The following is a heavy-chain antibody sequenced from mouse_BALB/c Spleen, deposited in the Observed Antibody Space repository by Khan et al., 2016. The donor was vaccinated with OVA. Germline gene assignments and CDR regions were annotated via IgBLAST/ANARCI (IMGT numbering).Heavy chain of an antibody. J-gene: IGHJ2*01. CDR1: GFTFSNYW. Sequence: EVKLVVSGGGLVQPGGSMKLSCVASGFTFSNYWMNWVRQSPEKGLEWVAEIRLKSNNYATYYAESVRGRFTISRDDSKSRVYLQMNNLRAEDTGIYYGTHKRERAYWGQGTTLTVSS. CDR2: IRLKSNNYAT. V-gene: IGHV6-6*02. D-gene: IGHD3-3*01. CDR3: THKRERAY.